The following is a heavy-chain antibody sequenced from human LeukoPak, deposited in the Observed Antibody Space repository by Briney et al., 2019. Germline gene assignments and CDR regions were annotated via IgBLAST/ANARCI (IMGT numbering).Heavy chain of an antibody. CDR3: ARSEYGSGSNWFDH. J-gene: IGHJ5*02. CDR2: IYHSGST. V-gene: IGHV4-38-2*01. CDR1: GYSISSGYY. D-gene: IGHD3-10*01. Sequence: SETLSLTCAVSGYSISSGYYWGWIRQPPGQGLEWIGSIYHSGSTYYNPSLKSRVTISVDTSKNQFSLKLSSVTAADTAVYYCARSEYGSGSNWFDHWGQGTLVTVSS.